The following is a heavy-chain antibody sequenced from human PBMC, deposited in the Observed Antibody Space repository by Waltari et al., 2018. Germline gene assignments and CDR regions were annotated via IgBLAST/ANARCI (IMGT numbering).Heavy chain of an antibody. V-gene: IGHV5-51*01. CDR2: IYPIDSDT. J-gene: IGHJ5*02. CDR1: ASTFPNYW. CDR3: ARLVGGSGGTVVNWFDP. Sequence: EVQLVQSGAEVKKPGESLKISCKGSASTFPNYWIGWGRQMPGKGLEWMGIIYPIDSDTIYSPSFQGQVSISVDKSISTAYLQWSSLRASDTAMYYCARLVGGSGGTVVNWFDPWGLGTLVTVSS. D-gene: IGHD3-10*01.